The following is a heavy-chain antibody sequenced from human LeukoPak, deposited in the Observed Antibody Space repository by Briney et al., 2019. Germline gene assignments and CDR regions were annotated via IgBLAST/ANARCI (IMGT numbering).Heavy chain of an antibody. J-gene: IGHJ4*02. D-gene: IGHD4-17*01. CDR3: ARGRRTVPLYYFDY. CDR2: MNPNSGNT. CDR1: GYTFTSYD. Sequence: GASVKVFCKASGYTFTSYDINWVRQATGQGLEWMGWMNPNSGNTGYAQKFQGRVTMTRNTSISTAYMELSSLRSEDTAVYYCARGRRTVPLYYFDYWGQGTLVTVSS. V-gene: IGHV1-8*01.